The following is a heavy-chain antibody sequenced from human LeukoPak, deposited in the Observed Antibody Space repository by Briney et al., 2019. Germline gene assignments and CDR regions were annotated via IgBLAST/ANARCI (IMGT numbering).Heavy chain of an antibody. J-gene: IGHJ6*02. CDR3: ARDKNYYGRIKYYYYGMDV. D-gene: IGHD4-23*01. CDR1: GYTFTSYG. CDR2: ISAYNGNT. Sequence: ASVKVSCKASGYTFTSYGISWVRQDPGQGLEWMGWISAYNGNTNYAQKLQGRVTMTTDTSTSTAYMELRSLRSDDTAVYYCARDKNYYGRIKYYYYGMDVWGQGTTVTVSS. V-gene: IGHV1-18*01.